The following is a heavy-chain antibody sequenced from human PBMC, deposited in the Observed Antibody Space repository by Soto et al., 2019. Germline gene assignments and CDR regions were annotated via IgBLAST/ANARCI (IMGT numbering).Heavy chain of an antibody. Sequence: ASVKVSCKASGGTFNRNTISWVRQAPGQGLEWMGLINPKSGETHYSQKFRGRVSLTRDTSTNTANMELTTLTSDDTAIYYCARVPGHKNSRGDYWGQGTPVTVSS. CDR3: ARVPGHKNSRGDY. V-gene: IGHV1-2*06. J-gene: IGHJ4*02. CDR1: GGTFNRNT. D-gene: IGHD1-7*01. CDR2: INPKSGET.